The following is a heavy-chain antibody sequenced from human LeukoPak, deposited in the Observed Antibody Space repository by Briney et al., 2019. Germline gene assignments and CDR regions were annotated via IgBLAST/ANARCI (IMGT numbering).Heavy chain of an antibody. J-gene: IGHJ2*01. D-gene: IGHD6-19*01. CDR2: INPNSGGT. V-gene: IGHV1-2*04. CDR3: ARALERLTGYFDL. Sequence: AGSVKVSCKASGYTFTGYYMHWVRQAPGQGLEWMGWINPNSGGTNYAQKFQGWVTMTRDTSISTAYMELSRLRSDDTAVYYCARALERLTGYFDLWGRGTLVTVSS. CDR1: GYTFTGYY.